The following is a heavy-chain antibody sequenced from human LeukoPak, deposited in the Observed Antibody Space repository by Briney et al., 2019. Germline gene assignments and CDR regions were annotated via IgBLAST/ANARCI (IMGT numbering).Heavy chain of an antibody. CDR3: ARAGYSYGYYGMDV. J-gene: IGHJ6*02. CDR2: LYASGNT. Sequence: PSETLSLTCTVSGGXISGNYCSWIRQPAGKGLEWIGRLYASGNTNYNPSLKSRVTMSLDTSKNQFSLKLTSVTAADTAVYYCARAGYSYGYYGMDVWGQGTSVIVSS. V-gene: IGHV4-4*07. D-gene: IGHD5-18*01. CDR1: GGXISGNY.